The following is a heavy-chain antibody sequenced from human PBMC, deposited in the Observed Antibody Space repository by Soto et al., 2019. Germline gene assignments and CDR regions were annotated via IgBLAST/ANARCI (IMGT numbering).Heavy chain of an antibody. V-gene: IGHV5-51*01. D-gene: IGHD3-22*01. CDR1: GYSFTSYW. CDR2: IYPGDSDT. Sequence: CVSQKIRRRGFGYSFTSYWSSWVRQMPGKGLEWMGIIYPGDSDTRYSPSFQGQVTISADKSISTAYLQWSSLKASDTAMYYCASSYYYDSSGYSHEFDYWGQGTLVTVSS. CDR3: ASSYYYDSSGYSHEFDY. J-gene: IGHJ4*02.